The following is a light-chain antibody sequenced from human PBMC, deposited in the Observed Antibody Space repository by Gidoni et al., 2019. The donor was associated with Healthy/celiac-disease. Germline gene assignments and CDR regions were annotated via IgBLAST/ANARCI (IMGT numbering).Light chain of an antibody. Sequence: DIVMTQSPDSVAVSLGHRATINCKSSQRVLYSSNNKNYLAWYQQKPGQPPKLLIYWAATRESGVPDRFSGSGSGTDFTLTISSLQAEDVAVYYCQQYYSTPPTFGQGTKVEIK. CDR2: WAA. V-gene: IGKV4-1*01. CDR1: QRVLYSSNNKNY. J-gene: IGKJ1*01. CDR3: QQYYSTPPT.